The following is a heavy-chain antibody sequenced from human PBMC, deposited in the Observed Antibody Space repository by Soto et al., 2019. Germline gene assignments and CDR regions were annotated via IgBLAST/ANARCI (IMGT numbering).Heavy chain of an antibody. CDR3: AREWELLHQHYYFDY. CDR2: IYYSGST. J-gene: IGHJ4*02. Sequence: SETLSLTCTVSGGSISSSSYYWGWIRQPPGKGLEWIGSIYYSGSTYYNPSLKSRVTISVDTSKNQFSLKLSSVNAADTAVYYCAREWELLHQHYYFDYWGQGTLVTVSS. V-gene: IGHV4-39*02. D-gene: IGHD1-26*01. CDR1: GGSISSSSYY.